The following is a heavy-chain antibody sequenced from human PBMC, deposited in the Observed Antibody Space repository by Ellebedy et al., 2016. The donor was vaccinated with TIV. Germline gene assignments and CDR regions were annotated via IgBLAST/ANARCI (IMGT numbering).Heavy chain of an antibody. CDR1: GGSISSSSSY. V-gene: IGHV4-39*01. J-gene: IGHJ4*02. Sequence: SETLSLTXTVSGGSISSSSSYWAWIRQPPGKGLEWIWNIFYTGNTYYNPSLTSRVTISVDTSKNQFSLKLSSVTAADAAVYYCARRFSGWYFFEHWGQGTLVTVSS. D-gene: IGHD6-19*01. CDR2: IFYTGNT. CDR3: ARRFSGWYFFEH.